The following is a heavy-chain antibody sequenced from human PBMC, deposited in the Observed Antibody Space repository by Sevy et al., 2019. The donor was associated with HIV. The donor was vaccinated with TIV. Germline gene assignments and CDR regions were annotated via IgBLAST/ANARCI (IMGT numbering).Heavy chain of an antibody. Sequence: GGSLRLSCAASGFTFDDYAMHWVRQAPGKGLEWVSGISWNSGSIGYADSVKGRFTISRDNAKNSLYLQMNSLRAEDTALYYCAKGRGGIAAAGTDYWGQGTLVTVSS. CDR2: ISWNSGSI. J-gene: IGHJ4*02. CDR1: GFTFDDYA. CDR3: AKGRGGIAAAGTDY. V-gene: IGHV3-9*01. D-gene: IGHD6-13*01.